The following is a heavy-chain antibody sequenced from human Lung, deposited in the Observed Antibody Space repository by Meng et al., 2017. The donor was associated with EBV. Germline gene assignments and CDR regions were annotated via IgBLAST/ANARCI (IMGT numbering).Heavy chain of an antibody. CDR1: GFTFSNAW. V-gene: IGHV3-15*05. J-gene: IGHJ5*02. CDR3: AKDCFGDKDA. CDR2: IKSKTDGGTT. D-gene: IGHD2-21*01. Sequence: EVQLVGSXXGLVKXGWSLRLSCAASGFTFSNAWMSWVRQAPGKGLEWVGRIKSKTDGGTTDYAAPVKGRFTISRDDSKNTLYLQMNNLRTEDTAVYYCAKDCFGDKDAWGQGTLVTVSS.